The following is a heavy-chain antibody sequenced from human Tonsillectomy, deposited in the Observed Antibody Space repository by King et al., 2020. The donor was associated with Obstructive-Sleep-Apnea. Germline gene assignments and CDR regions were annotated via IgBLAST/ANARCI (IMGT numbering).Heavy chain of an antibody. D-gene: IGHD5-24*01. CDR1: GGTFSTYG. CDR2: IIPILGIV. J-gene: IGHJ6*04. V-gene: IGHV1-69*04. Sequence: QLVQSGAEVKKPGSSVKVSCKASGGTFSTYGISWVRQAPGQGLEWMGRIIPILGIVIYAQKFQGRVTINADKSTNTAYLELSSPRSEDTAAYYCARDRLEDGMDVWGKGTTVTVSS. CDR3: ARDRLEDGMDV.